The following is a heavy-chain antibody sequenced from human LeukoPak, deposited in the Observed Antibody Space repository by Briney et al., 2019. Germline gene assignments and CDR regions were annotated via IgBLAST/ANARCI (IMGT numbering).Heavy chain of an antibody. V-gene: IGHV3-23*01. CDR1: GFSFSNYG. CDR2: ISGSGADT. D-gene: IGHD2-21*02. J-gene: IGHJ6*03. CDR3: AKGGGDTPYYYFYMDV. Sequence: PGGSLRLSCAASGFSFSNYGVNWVRQAPGKGLEWVSGISGSGADTYYADSVKGRFTISRDNSRNTLYLQMNSLRLEDTAVYYCAKGGGDTPYYYFYMDVWGKGRTVTVSS.